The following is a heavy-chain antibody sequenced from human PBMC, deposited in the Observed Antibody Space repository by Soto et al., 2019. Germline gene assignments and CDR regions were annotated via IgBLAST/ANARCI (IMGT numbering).Heavy chain of an antibody. J-gene: IGHJ6*02. CDR1: GSSHSSKEEG. V-gene: IGHV2-5*01. Sequence: SGPTPMNATQPLRLPCTFSGSSHSSKEEGVGWLRHPPGKALEWLALIYSNPDRRFSPSLKSRLTITKDTSKNQVVLTTTNMDPVDTATYYCTHMRGSGLYVMEVWGQGTTVTVSS. CDR2: IYSNPDR. D-gene: IGHD3-10*01. CDR3: THMRGSGLYVMEV.